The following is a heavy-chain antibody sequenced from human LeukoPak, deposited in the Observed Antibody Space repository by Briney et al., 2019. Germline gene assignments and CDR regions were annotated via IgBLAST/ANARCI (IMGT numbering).Heavy chain of an antibody. D-gene: IGHD3-22*01. CDR2: IYYSGST. CDR1: GGSISSYY. Sequence: SETLSLTCTVSGGSISSYYWSWIRQPPGKGLEWIGYIYYSGSTNYNPSLKSRVTISVDTSKNQFSLKLSSVTAADTAVYYCARMGGYYDSSGPNDYWGQGTLVTVSS. CDR3: ARMGGYYDSSGPNDY. V-gene: IGHV4-59*01. J-gene: IGHJ4*02.